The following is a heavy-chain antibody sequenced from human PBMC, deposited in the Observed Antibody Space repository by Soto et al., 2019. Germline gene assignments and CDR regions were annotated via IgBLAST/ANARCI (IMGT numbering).Heavy chain of an antibody. J-gene: IGHJ6*02. D-gene: IGHD5-12*01. V-gene: IGHV1-8*01. CDR1: GYTFTSYD. CDR3: ARFKGGSGYDYRFYYYYGMDV. Sequence: ASVKVSCKASGYTFTSYDINWVRQATGQGLEWMGWMNPNSGNTGYAQKFQGRVTMTRNTSISTAYMELSSLRSEDTAVYYCARFKGGSGYDYRFYYYYGMDVWGQGTTVTVSS. CDR2: MNPNSGNT.